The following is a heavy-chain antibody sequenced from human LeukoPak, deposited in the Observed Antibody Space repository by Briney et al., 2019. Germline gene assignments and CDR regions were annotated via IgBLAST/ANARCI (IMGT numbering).Heavy chain of an antibody. V-gene: IGHV3-7*01. D-gene: IGHD3-22*01. CDR3: AKGKGTGNYYDSSGYYIDY. CDR2: IKQDGIET. CDR1: GFNSGNYW. J-gene: IGHJ4*02. Sequence: GGSLRLSCAASGFNSGNYWMSWVRQAPGQRLEWLANIKQDGIETYYLDSVKGRFTISRDSARNSVYLQMNSLRADETAVYYCAKGKGTGNYYDSSGYYIDYWGQGTLVTVSS.